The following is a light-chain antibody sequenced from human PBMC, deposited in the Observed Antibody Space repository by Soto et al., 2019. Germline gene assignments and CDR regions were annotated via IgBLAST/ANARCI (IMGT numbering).Light chain of an antibody. V-gene: IGLV1-40*01. CDR2: GDN. CDR1: TSNIGAPYD. Sequence: QSVLTQPPSVSGAPGQRVSISCTGSTSNIGAPYDVHWYQHLPGTAPKLLIYGDNNRPSGVPDRFSGSKSGTSASLAITRLQAEDEADYYCQFYDISLLNYVFGTGTKVTVL. J-gene: IGLJ1*01. CDR3: QFYDISLLNYV.